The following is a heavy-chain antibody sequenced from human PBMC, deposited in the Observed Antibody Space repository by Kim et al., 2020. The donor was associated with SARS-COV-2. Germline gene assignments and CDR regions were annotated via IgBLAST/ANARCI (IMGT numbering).Heavy chain of an antibody. CDR1: GFTFSSYA. V-gene: IGHV3-30-3*01. J-gene: IGHJ5*02. CDR2: ISYDGSNK. D-gene: IGHD2-2*01. Sequence: GGSLRLSCAASGFTFSSYAMHWVRQAPGKGLEWVAVISYDGSNKYYADSVKGRFTISRDNSKNTLYLQMNSLRAEDTAVYYCARGLGWVVPAATFDPWGQGTLVTVSS. CDR3: ARGLGWVVPAATFDP.